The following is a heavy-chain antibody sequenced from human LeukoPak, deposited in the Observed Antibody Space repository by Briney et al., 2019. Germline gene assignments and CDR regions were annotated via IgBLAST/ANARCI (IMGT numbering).Heavy chain of an antibody. CDR1: GYTFTSYY. CDR3: ARVFSSSSWYLRHAFDI. D-gene: IGHD6-13*01. J-gene: IGHJ3*02. CDR2: INPSGGST. V-gene: IGHV1-46*01. Sequence: ASVKVSCKAFGYTFTSYYMHWVRQAPGQGLEWMGIINPSGGSTSYAQKFQGRVTMTRDTSTSTVYMELSSLRSEDTAVYYCARVFSSSSWYLRHAFDIWGQGTMVTVSS.